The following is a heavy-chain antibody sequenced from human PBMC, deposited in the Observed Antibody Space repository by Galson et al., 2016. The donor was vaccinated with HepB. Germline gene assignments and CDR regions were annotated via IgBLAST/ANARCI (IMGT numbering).Heavy chain of an antibody. D-gene: IGHD6-13*01. V-gene: IGHV3-33*01. CDR3: VTDIGSGSWPSLGY. Sequence: SLRLSCAASGFTFSGYGMQWVRQAPGKGLEWVAVIWFDGSKEYYADSVKGRFTVSRDNSKNTVYLQMSSLRGDDTAVYYCVTDIGSGSWPSLGYWGQGTLVTVSS. CDR2: IWFDGSKE. CDR1: GFTFSGYG. J-gene: IGHJ4*02.